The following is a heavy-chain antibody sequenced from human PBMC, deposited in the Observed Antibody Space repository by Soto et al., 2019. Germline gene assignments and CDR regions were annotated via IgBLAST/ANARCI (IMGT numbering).Heavy chain of an antibody. V-gene: IGHV3-48*03. J-gene: IGHJ4*02. Sequence: EVQLVESGGGLVQPGGSLRLSCAASGFTFSSYEMNWVRQAPGKGLEWVSYISSSGSTIYYADSVKGRFTISRDNAKNSLYLQMNSLRAEDTAVYYCARLKVRSHFDFDYWGQGTLVTVSS. D-gene: IGHD3-10*01. CDR1: GFTFSSYE. CDR3: ARLKVRSHFDFDY. CDR2: ISSSGSTI.